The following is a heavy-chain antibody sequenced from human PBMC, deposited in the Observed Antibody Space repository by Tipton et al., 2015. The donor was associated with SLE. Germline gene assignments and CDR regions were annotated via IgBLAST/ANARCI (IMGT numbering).Heavy chain of an antibody. D-gene: IGHD6-13*01. J-gene: IGHJ4*02. CDR3: APWGSSWGFDY. Sequence: SLRLSCVASAFTLGNYWMSWVRQAPGKGLEWVANINQDGSEKYFLDSVKGRFTISRDNARNSLYLQMNSLRVEDTAVYYCAPWGSSWGFDYWGQGTLATVSS. V-gene: IGHV3-7*01. CDR1: AFTLGNYW. CDR2: INQDGSEK.